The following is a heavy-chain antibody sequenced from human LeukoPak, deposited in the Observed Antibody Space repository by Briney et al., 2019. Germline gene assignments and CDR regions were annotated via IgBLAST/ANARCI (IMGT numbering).Heavy chain of an antibody. CDR2: IFSSGCT. D-gene: IGHD7-27*01. CDR3: ARRPTGDPKFDY. J-gene: IGHJ4*02. CDR1: GGSISNYF. V-gene: IGHV4-59*08. Sequence: PSETLSLTCSVSGGSISNYFWTWVRQPPRKGLEWIGYIFSSGCTYSNPPLTSRVTISVDPSKNRFSLKLSTVTAADTAVYYCARRPTGDPKFDYWGQGTLVTVSS.